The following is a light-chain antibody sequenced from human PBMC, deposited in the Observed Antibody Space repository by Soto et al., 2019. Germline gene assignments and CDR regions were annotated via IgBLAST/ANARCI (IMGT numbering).Light chain of an antibody. CDR1: QSLLYSSNNKNY. CDR3: QQYYSTPRT. Sequence: DIVLTQSPDSLAVSLGERATINCKSSQSLLYSSNNKNYLAWYQQKPGQPPKLLIYWASTRESGVPDRFSGSGSGTEFTLTISSLQAEDVAVYYCQQYYSTPRTFGQGTKVEIK. CDR2: WAS. V-gene: IGKV4-1*01. J-gene: IGKJ1*01.